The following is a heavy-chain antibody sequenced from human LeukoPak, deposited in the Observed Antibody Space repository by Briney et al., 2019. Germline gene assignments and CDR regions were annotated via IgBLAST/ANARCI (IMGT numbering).Heavy chain of an antibody. J-gene: IGHJ5*02. V-gene: IGHV3-7*01. D-gene: IGHD3-10*01. CDR3: ARWGVNAGLYR. CDR1: GFTFSGYA. Sequence: PGGSLRLSCVASGFTFSGYAMSWVRWAPGKGLEWVANIWPDGSDKYHVDSVRGRFTISRDNAQNSLNLQMNSLRAEDSAVYYCARWGVNAGLYRWGQGTLVTVSS. CDR2: IWPDGSDK.